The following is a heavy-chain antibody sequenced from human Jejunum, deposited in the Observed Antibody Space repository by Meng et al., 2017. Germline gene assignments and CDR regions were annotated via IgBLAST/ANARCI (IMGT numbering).Heavy chain of an antibody. CDR3: ARATAGNSEYFQN. D-gene: IGHD4-23*01. CDR2: IHYSGGT. CDR1: GGSMNSAGHY. V-gene: IGHV4-31*03. J-gene: IGHJ1*01. Sequence: QGQLQELGPGLVKPAQTLSLTCTVSGGSMNSAGHYWSWIRQDPGKGLEWIGYIHYSGGTYYNPSLKSRVTISVDTSKNQFSLKLNSVSAADTAVYYCARATAGNSEYFQNWGQGTLVTVSS.